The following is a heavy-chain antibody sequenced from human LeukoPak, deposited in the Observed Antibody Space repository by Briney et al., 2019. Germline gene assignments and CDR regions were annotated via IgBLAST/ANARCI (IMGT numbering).Heavy chain of an antibody. J-gene: IGHJ4*02. V-gene: IGHV3-49*03. CDR3: TRAAYSSSPTDY. CDR2: IRSKAYGGTT. CDR1: GFTFGDYA. D-gene: IGHD6-13*01. Sequence: PGGSLRLSCTASGFTFGDYAMSWFRQAPGKGLEWVGFIRSKAYGGTTEYAASVKGRFTISRDDSKSIAYLQMSSLKTEGTAVYYCTRAAYSSSPTDYWGQGTLVTVSS.